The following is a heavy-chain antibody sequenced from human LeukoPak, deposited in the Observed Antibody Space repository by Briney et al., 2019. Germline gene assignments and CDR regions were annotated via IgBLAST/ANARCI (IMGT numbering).Heavy chain of an antibody. CDR3: AREFMRVTAFDT. D-gene: IGHD2-21*02. V-gene: IGHV1-2*02. CDR1: GYTFSDNY. CDR2: INPHSGGT. J-gene: IGHJ3*02. Sequence: ASVKVSCKASGYTFSDNYIHWVRQAPGQGLEWMGWINPHSGGTNYGENFQGRVTLTRDTSISTAYMDLSSLISDDTAVYYCAREFMRVTAFDTCGQGTMVTVSS.